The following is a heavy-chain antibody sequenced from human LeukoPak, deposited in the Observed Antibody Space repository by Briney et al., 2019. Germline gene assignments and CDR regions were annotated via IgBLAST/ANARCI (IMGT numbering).Heavy chain of an antibody. CDR3: ARVWDWYFDL. D-gene: IGHD7-27*01. V-gene: IGHV3-21*01. J-gene: IGHJ2*01. CDR2: ISSSSSYI. CDR1: GFTFSSYS. Sequence: GGSLRLSCAASGFTFSSYSMNWVRQAPGKGLEWVSSISSSSSYIYYADSVKGRFTISRDNAKNSLYLQMNSLRAEVTAVYYCARVWDWYFDLWGRGTLVTVSS.